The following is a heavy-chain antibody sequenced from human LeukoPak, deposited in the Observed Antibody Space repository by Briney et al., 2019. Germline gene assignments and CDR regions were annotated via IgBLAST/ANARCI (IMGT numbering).Heavy chain of an antibody. V-gene: IGHV3-21*01. CDR2: ISSSSSYI. Sequence: PGGSLRLSCAASGFTFSSYSMNWARQAPGKGLEWVSSISSSSSYIYYADSVKGRFTISRDNAKNTLYLQMNSLRAEDTAVYYCARPLDGYSYYGMDVWGQGTTVTVSS. D-gene: IGHD3-22*01. CDR3: ARPLDGYSYYGMDV. CDR1: GFTFSSYS. J-gene: IGHJ6*02.